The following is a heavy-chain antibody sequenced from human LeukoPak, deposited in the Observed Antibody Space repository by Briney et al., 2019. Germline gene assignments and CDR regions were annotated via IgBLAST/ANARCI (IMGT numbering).Heavy chain of an antibody. CDR2: IGPTGSDR. CDR3: ATETNGRHYDY. Sequence: PGGSLRLSCTASGLTFSTSGFNWVRQAPGKGLEWVASIGPTGSDRYHADSIKGQFTISRDDANNFLYPQMNSLRAEDTAVYYCATETNGRHYDYWGQGTLLTVSS. V-gene: IGHV3-21*06. J-gene: IGHJ4*02. CDR1: GLTFSTSG. D-gene: IGHD1-14*01.